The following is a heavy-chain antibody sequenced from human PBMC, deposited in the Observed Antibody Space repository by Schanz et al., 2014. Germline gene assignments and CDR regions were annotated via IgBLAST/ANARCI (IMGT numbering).Heavy chain of an antibody. D-gene: IGHD2-21*02. V-gene: IGHV3-48*01. Sequence: EVQLVESGGGLVQPGKSLRLSCAASGFTFDKYAMHWVRQAPGKGLEWVSYVSRSTPDIYYADSVKGRFTMSRDNAKNSVFLQMNSLRAEDTAVYYCVRERTNYGGNSYFFDHWGQGILVTVSS. J-gene: IGHJ4*02. CDR3: VRERTNYGGNSYFFDH. CDR2: VSRSTPDI. CDR1: GFTFDKYA.